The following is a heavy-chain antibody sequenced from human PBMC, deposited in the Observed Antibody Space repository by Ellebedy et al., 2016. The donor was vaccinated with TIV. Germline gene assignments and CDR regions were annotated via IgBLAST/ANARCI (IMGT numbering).Heavy chain of an antibody. CDR2: IGSGGNI. Sequence: GGSLRLXCVASGPFSGYHMNWVRQAPGKGLEWISYIGSGGNIYYADSVKGRFTISRDNAKNSLYLQMNSLRVDDTAVYYCARDRKIHQECCYGATCTNYYFYYMDVWGKGTTVTVSS. V-gene: IGHV3-69-1*01. CDR1: GPFSGYH. CDR3: ARDRKIHQECCYGATCTNYYFYYMDV. J-gene: IGHJ6*03. D-gene: IGHD2/OR15-2a*01.